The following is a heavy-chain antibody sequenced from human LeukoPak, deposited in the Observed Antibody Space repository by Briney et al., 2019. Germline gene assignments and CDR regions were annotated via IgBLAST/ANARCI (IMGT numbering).Heavy chain of an antibody. V-gene: IGHV4-39*01. CDR1: GVSISSDNYY. CDR3: AGHGLFSISSETTFDP. J-gene: IGHJ5*02. D-gene: IGHD3-22*01. CDR2: IYSTGST. Sequence: PSETLSLTCTVSGVSISSDNYYWGWIRQPPGKGLDWIGSIYSTGSTYYNPSLKSRVTISVDTSKNQFSLNLSSVTAADTAVYYCAGHGLFSISSETTFDPWGQGTLVTVSS.